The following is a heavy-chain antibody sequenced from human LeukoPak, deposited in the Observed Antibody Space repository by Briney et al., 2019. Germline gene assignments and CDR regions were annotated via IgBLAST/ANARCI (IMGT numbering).Heavy chain of an antibody. D-gene: IGHD4-23*01. V-gene: IGHV3-74*01. Sequence: GGSLRLSCEVSGFTFNTHWMHWVRQAPGKGLVWVSRIDSDVSSTTYADSVKGRFTISRDNSKNTLYLQMNSLRAEDTAVYYCAKDLYGGIVALDYWGQGTLVTVPS. CDR3: AKDLYGGIVALDY. CDR2: IDSDVSST. CDR1: GFTFNTHW. J-gene: IGHJ4*02.